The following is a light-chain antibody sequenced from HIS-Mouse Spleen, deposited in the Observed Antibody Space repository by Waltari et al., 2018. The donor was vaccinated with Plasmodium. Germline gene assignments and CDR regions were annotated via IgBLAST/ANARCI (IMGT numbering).Light chain of an antibody. V-gene: IGLV2-14*03. J-gene: IGLJ1*01. CDR3: CSYAGSSTYV. CDR1: SSDVGGYHY. CDR2: DVS. Sequence: HSALTQPASVSGSPGQSITISCTGTSSDVGGYHYVSWYQQHPGKAPKLMIYDVSNRPSGVSNRFSGSKSGNTASLTISGLQAEDEADYYCCSYAGSSTYVFGTGTKVTVL.